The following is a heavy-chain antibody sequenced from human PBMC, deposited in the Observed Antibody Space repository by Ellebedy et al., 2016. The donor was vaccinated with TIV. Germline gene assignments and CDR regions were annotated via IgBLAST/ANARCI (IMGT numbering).Heavy chain of an antibody. D-gene: IGHD6-6*01. Sequence: MPSETLSLTCTVSGASISNYYWSWIRRPPGKGREWVGDIDYSGGTNYNPPLKSRVTISGDTSKNQFSLKLSSVTAADTAVYYCAREYSSSSEYDAFDIWGQGTMVTVSS. CDR1: GASISNYY. V-gene: IGHV4-59*01. J-gene: IGHJ3*02. CDR2: IDYSGGT. CDR3: AREYSSSSEYDAFDI.